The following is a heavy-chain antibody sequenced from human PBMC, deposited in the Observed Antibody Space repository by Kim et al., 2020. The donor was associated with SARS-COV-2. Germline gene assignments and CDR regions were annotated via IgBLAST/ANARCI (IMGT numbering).Heavy chain of an antibody. CDR1: GYTFTGYY. Sequence: ASVKVSCKASGYTFTGYYMHWVRQAPGQGLEWMGRINPNSGGTNYAQKFQGRVTMTRDTSISTAYMELSRLRSDDTAVYYCESRGYSSSWDHDAFDIWGQGTMVTVSS. V-gene: IGHV1-2*06. J-gene: IGHJ3*02. CDR3: ESRGYSSSWDHDAFDI. CDR2: INPNSGGT. D-gene: IGHD6-13*01.